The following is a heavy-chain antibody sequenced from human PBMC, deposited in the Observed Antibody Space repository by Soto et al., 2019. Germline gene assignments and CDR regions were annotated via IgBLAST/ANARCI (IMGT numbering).Heavy chain of an antibody. CDR1: GFSFSSYG. D-gene: IGHD2-2*03. CDR3: ARDPYGYFYGMDV. Sequence: QVQLVESGGGVVQPGRSLRLSCAPSGFSFSSYGMHWVRQAPGKGLEWVAVIGYDGSKTYYADSVKGRFTISRDNPNNTLYLQMNSLRAEDTAVYYCARDPYGYFYGMDVWGQGTTVTVSS. V-gene: IGHV3-33*01. CDR2: IGYDGSKT. J-gene: IGHJ6*02.